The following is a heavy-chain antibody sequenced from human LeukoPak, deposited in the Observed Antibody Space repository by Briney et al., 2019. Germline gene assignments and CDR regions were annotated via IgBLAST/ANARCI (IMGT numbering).Heavy chain of an antibody. CDR1: GFTFSSYA. Sequence: GRSLRLSCAASGFTFSSYAMHWVRQAPGKGLEWVAVISYDGSNKYYADSVKGRFTISRDNSKNTLYLQMNGLRAEDTAVYYCARDQAGSSWFYDYWGQGTLVTVSS. CDR3: ARDQAGSSWFYDY. J-gene: IGHJ4*02. D-gene: IGHD6-13*01. V-gene: IGHV3-30-3*01. CDR2: ISYDGSNK.